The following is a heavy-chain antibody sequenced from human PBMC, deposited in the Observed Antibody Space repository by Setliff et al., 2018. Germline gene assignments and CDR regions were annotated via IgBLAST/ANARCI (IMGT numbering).Heavy chain of an antibody. CDR3: ARGQTLRHFDWPTAFDY. V-gene: IGHV1-18*01. CDR2: ISAYSGET. J-gene: IGHJ4*02. D-gene: IGHD3-9*01. Sequence: ASVKVSCKASGYTFNNYGIIWVRQAPGQGPEWMGWISAYSGETNYAQIFQGRVTMTTDTPTSTAYMELRSLTSDDTAVYYCARGQTLRHFDWPTAFDYWGLGTLVTVPS. CDR1: GYTFNNYG.